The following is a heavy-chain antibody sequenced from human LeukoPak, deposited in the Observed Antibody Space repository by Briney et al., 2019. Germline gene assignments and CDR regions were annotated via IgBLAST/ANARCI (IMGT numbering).Heavy chain of an antibody. CDR3: ARGGIHSSGSLRTFDY. D-gene: IGHD3-22*01. Sequence: ASVKVSCKASGYTFTSYDINWVRQATGHGPEWMGWMNPNSGTTGYAQKFRGRVTMTRDTSIHTAFMELNRLRFDDTAVYYCARGGIHSSGSLRTFDYWGQGTLVTVSS. V-gene: IGHV1-8*01. J-gene: IGHJ4*02. CDR1: GYTFTSYD. CDR2: MNPNSGTT.